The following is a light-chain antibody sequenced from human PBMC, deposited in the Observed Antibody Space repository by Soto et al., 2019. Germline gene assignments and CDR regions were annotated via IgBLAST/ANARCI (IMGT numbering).Light chain of an antibody. CDR3: QSYDSSLSAYYV. J-gene: IGLJ1*01. CDR1: SSNIGAGYD. CDR2: GNT. Sequence: QSVLTQPPSVSGAPGQRVTISCTGTSSNIGAGYDVHWYQHLPGTAPKLLIYGNTIRPSGVPDRFSGSKSGTSASLAITGLQAEDEADYYCQSYDSSLSAYYVFGTGTKVTV. V-gene: IGLV1-40*01.